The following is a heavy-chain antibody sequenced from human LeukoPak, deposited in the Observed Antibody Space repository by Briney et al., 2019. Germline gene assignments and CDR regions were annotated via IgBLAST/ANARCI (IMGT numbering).Heavy chain of an antibody. Sequence: SETLSLTCTVSDDSINNHFWSWVRQSPGRGLEWIGYIHYSGTTSYNPSLKRRATILLDASNNKFSLKLASVTAADTAVYYCARAVHYSGTSDQYTGGWYYFDFWGQGTLVTVSS. CDR1: DDSINNHF. D-gene: IGHD3-10*01. CDR3: ARAVHYSGTSDQYTGGWYYFDF. V-gene: IGHV4-59*11. J-gene: IGHJ4*02. CDR2: IHYSGTT.